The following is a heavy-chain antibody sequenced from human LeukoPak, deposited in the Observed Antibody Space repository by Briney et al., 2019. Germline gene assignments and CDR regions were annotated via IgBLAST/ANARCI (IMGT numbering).Heavy chain of an antibody. Sequence: DPGGSLRLSCAASGFTFSTYAISWVRQAPGKGLEWVSVIYSDGTISYADSVKGRFTISRDNSENTLYLQMNSLRVEDTAVYYCAREVGGGASGQWGQGTLVTVSS. D-gene: IGHD3-16*01. CDR1: GFTFSTYA. CDR3: AREVGGGASGQ. J-gene: IGHJ4*02. CDR2: IYSDGTI. V-gene: IGHV3-66*01.